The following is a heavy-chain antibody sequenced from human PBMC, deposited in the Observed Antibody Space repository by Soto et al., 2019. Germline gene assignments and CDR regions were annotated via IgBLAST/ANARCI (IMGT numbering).Heavy chain of an antibody. J-gene: IGHJ3*02. CDR2: ISWNSGSI. D-gene: IGHD6-6*01. Sequence: EVQLVESGGGLVQPARSLRLSCAASGFTFDDYAMHWVRQAPGKGLEWVSGISWNSGSIGYADSVKGRFTISRDNAKNSLDLQMNSLRAEDTALYYCAKDITSSSDEYGSSSVQFGAFDIWGQGTMVTVSS. CDR3: AKDITSSSDEYGSSSVQFGAFDI. V-gene: IGHV3-9*01. CDR1: GFTFDDYA.